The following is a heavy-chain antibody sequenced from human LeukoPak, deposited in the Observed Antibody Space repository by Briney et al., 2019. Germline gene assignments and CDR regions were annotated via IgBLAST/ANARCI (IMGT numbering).Heavy chain of an antibody. J-gene: IGHJ6*02. CDR2: ISYDGSNK. CDR3: AKDQSCSSPSCWLGRYYYYAMDV. V-gene: IGHV3-30*18. Sequence: PGRSLRLSCAASGFTFSSYGMHWVRQAPGKGLEWVAFISYDGSNKKYPESVKGRFTISRDNSENTVYLQMNSLRAEDTAVYYCAKDQSCSSPSCWLGRYYYYAMDVWGQGTTVTVSS. CDR1: GFTFSSYG. D-gene: IGHD2-2*01.